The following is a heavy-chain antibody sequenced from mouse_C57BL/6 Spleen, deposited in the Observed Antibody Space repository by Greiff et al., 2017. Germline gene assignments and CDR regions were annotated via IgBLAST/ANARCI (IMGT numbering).Heavy chain of an antibody. D-gene: IGHD3-2*02. CDR3: ARRDSSGYLY. CDR1: GYTFTSYW. V-gene: IGHV1-52*01. Sequence: QVQLQQPGAELVRPGSSVKLSCKASGYTFTSYWMHWVKQRPIQGLEWIGNIDPSDSETHYNQKFKDKATLTVDKSSSTAYMQLSSLTSEDSAVYYCARRDSSGYLYWGQGTTLTVSS. CDR2: IDPSDSET. J-gene: IGHJ2*01.